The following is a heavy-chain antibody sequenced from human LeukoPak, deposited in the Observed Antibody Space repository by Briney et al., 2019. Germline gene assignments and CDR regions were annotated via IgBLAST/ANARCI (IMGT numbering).Heavy chain of an antibody. CDR1: GGSMSSYY. CDR2: IYYSGST. D-gene: IGHD4-23*01. J-gene: IGHJ3*02. Sequence: LETLSLTCTVSGGSMSSYYWSWIRQPPGKGLEWIGYIYYSGSTNYNPSLKSRVTISVDTSKNQFSLKLSSVTAADTAVYYCARSYGGNRWHGFDIWGQGTMVTVSS. V-gene: IGHV4-59*01. CDR3: ARSYGGNRWHGFDI.